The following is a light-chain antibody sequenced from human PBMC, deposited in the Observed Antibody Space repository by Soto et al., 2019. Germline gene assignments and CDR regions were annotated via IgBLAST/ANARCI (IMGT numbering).Light chain of an antibody. V-gene: IGKV1-5*03. CDR3: QHYNDYSWT. J-gene: IGKJ1*01. CDR1: QSISVW. Sequence: DLHMTQSPSTLSASVGDRVTTTCRASQSISVWLAWYQQKPGKAPNLLIYKTSSLETGVPSRFSGSGSGTEFTLTISSLQPDDFATYYCQHYNDYSWTFGQGTKVEIK. CDR2: KTS.